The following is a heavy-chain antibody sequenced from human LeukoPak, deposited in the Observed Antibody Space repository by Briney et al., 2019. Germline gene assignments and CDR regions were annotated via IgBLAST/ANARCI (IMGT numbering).Heavy chain of an antibody. CDR1: GGSISSYY. Sequence: SETLSLTCTVSGGSISSYYWSWIRQPAGKGLEWIGRIYITGSTNYNPSLKSRVTMSVDTSKNQFSLKLSSVTAADTAVYYCARSRDGYNRFDYWGQGTLVTVSS. V-gene: IGHV4-4*07. CDR2: IYITGST. J-gene: IGHJ4*02. D-gene: IGHD5-24*01. CDR3: ARSRDGYNRFDY.